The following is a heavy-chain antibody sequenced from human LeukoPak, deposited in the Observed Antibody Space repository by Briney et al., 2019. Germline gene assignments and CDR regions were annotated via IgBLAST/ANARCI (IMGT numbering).Heavy chain of an antibody. J-gene: IGHJ4*02. CDR1: GYTFTSYG. CDR3: ARRTCYDILTGYPDY. CDR2: ISAYNGNT. V-gene: IGHV1-18*04. Sequence: ASVKVSCKASGYTFTSYGISWVRQAPGQGLEWMGWISAYNGNTNYAQKLQGRATMTTDTSTSTAYMELRSLRSDDTAVYYCARRTCYDILTGYPDYWGQGTLVTVSS. D-gene: IGHD3-9*01.